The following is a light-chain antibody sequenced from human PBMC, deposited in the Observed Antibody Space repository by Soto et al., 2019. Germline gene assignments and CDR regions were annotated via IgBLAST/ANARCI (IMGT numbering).Light chain of an antibody. V-gene: IGKV3-15*01. Sequence: EIVMTQSPATLSVSPGESATLSCTASQSVSSNFAGYQHKPGQAPRLLLYTASTRATGIPARFSGSGSETEFNLTVSGLQSEDVAVYYWQQYHNSPPVTFGQGTKLVI. CDR2: TAS. CDR3: QQYHNSPPVT. J-gene: IGKJ2*01. CDR1: QSVSSN.